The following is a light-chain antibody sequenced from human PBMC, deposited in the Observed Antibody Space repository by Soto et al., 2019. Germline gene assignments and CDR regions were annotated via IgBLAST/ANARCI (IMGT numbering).Light chain of an antibody. Sequence: EIVMTQSPATLSVSPGERATLSCRASQSVDSNLAWYQQKPGQGPRLLIYGASSRPTGIPARFSGSGSGTELTLTLSSLQSEDFAVYYCQHYSTWLWTFGQGTKVEIK. CDR2: GAS. CDR3: QHYSTWLWT. CDR1: QSVDSN. V-gene: IGKV3-15*01. J-gene: IGKJ1*01.